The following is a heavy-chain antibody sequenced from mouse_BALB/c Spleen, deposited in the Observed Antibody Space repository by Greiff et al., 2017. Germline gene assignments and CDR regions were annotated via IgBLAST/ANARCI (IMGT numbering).Heavy chain of an antibody. V-gene: IGHV2-6-7*01. CDR3: ARVYYDYDDYYAMDY. Sequence: VKVVESGPGLVAPSQGLSITCTVSGFSLTGYGVNWVRQPPGKGLEWLGMIWGDGSTDYNSALKSRLSISKDNSKSQVFLIMNSLQTDDTARYYCARVYYDYDDYYAMDYWGQGTSVTVSS. D-gene: IGHD2-4*01. J-gene: IGHJ4*01. CDR1: GFSLTGYG. CDR2: IWGDGST.